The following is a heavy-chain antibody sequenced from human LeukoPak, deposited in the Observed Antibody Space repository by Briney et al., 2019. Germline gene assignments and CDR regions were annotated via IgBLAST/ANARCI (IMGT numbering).Heavy chain of an antibody. J-gene: IGHJ4*02. V-gene: IGHV4-30-2*01. D-gene: IGHD3-10*01. CDR1: GGSISSGGYP. Sequence: SETPSLTCAVSGGSISSGGYPWSWIRQPPGKGLEWIGYIYHSGSTYYNPSLKSRVTISVDRSKNQSSLKLSSVTAADTAVYYCARERYYGSGSYYMGYFDYWGQGTLVTVSS. CDR3: ARERYYGSGSYYMGYFDY. CDR2: IYHSGST.